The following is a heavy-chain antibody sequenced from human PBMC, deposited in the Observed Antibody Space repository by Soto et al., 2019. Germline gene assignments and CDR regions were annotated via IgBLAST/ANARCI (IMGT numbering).Heavy chain of an antibody. D-gene: IGHD4-17*01. CDR3: AITRDYGGSFDY. V-gene: IGHV3-30*03. CDR1: GFTFSSYG. CDR2: ISYDGSNK. J-gene: IGHJ4*02. Sequence: GGSLRLSCAASGFTFSSYGMHWVRQAPGKGLEWVAVISYDGSNKYYADSVKGRFTISRDNSKNTLYLQMNSLRAEDTAVYYCAITRDYGGSFDYWGQGTLVTVSS.